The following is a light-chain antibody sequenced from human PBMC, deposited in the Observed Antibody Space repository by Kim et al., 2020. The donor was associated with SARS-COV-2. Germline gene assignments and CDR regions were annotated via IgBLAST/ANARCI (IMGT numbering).Light chain of an antibody. CDR3: QQYNDWPPLT. CDR1: GRVRSS. Sequence: SVGERVTLSGRASGRVRSSLAWYQQKPGQAPRLLIYEASTRATGISDRFSGSGSGTEFSLSISSLQPEDFAVYFCQQYNDWPPLTFGGGTKVEIK. V-gene: IGKV3-15*01. CDR2: EAS. J-gene: IGKJ4*01.